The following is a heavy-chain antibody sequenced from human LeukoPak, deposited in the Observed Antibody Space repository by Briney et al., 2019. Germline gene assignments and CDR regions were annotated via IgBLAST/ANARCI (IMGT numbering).Heavy chain of an antibody. Sequence: GASVKVSCTASGYTFTSYGISWVRQAPGQGLEWMGWISAYNGNTNYAQKLQGRVTMTTDTSTSTAYMELRSLRSEDTAVYYCARDPVPAAIQGPDYWGQGTLVTVSS. CDR2: ISAYNGNT. CDR3: ARDPVPAAIQGPDY. CDR1: GYTFTSYG. J-gene: IGHJ4*02. D-gene: IGHD2-2*02. V-gene: IGHV1-18*01.